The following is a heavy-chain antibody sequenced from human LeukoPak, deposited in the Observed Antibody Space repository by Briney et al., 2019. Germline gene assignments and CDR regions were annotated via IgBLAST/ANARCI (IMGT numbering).Heavy chain of an antibody. CDR2: IYSGGTT. V-gene: IGHV3-66*01. D-gene: IGHD1-26*01. Sequence: GGSLRLSCAASGFTVSSNYMGWVRQAPGKGLEWVSIIYSGGTTYYADSVKGRFIISRDNSKNTLFLQMNSLRAEDTAVYYCARVGATKGEAFDIWGQGTMVTVSS. CDR1: GFTVSSNY. J-gene: IGHJ3*02. CDR3: ARVGATKGEAFDI.